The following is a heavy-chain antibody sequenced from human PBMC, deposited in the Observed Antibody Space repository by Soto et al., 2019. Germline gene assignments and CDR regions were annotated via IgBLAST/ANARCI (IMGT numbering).Heavy chain of an antibody. J-gene: IGHJ4*02. Sequence: SETLSLTCTVSGGSISSYYWSWIRQPPGKGLEWIGYIYYSGSTNYNPSLKSRVTTSVDTSKNQFSLKLSSVTAADTAVYYCARDGETGSYFDYWGQGTLVTVSS. D-gene: IGHD1-26*01. CDR1: GGSISSYY. CDR3: ARDGETGSYFDY. V-gene: IGHV4-59*01. CDR2: IYYSGST.